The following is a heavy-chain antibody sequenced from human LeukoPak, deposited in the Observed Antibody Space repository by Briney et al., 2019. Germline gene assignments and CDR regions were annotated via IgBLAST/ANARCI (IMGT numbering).Heavy chain of an antibody. CDR2: IRYDGSNK. J-gene: IGHJ4*02. CDR1: GFTFSSYG. Sequence: GGSLRLSCAASGFTFSSYGMHWVRQAPGKGLEWVAFIRYDGSNKYYADSVKGRFTISRDNSKSTLYLQMNSLRAEDTAVYYCAKLYSSSSLDYWGQGTLVTVSS. V-gene: IGHV3-30*02. D-gene: IGHD6-13*01. CDR3: AKLYSSSSLDY.